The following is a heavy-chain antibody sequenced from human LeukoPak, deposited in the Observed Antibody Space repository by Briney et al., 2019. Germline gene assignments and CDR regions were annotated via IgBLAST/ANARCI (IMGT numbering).Heavy chain of an antibody. V-gene: IGHV3-33*01. D-gene: IGHD4-17*01. CDR3: AREDSGDYEFDY. CDR2: IWYDGSKK. Sequence: PGGSLGLSCAASGFTLSTYGMHWVRQAPGKGLEWVALIWYDGSKKYYVDSVKGRFTISRDLSKNTLYLQMNSLRAEDTAVYYCAREDSGDYEFDYWGQGTLVTVSS. CDR1: GFTLSTYG. J-gene: IGHJ4*02.